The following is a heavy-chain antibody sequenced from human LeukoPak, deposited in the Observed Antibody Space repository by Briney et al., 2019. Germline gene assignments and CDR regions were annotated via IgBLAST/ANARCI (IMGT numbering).Heavy chain of an antibody. CDR3: ARDLGLGGYDLGLIY. CDR1: GGSISSYY. V-gene: IGHV4-4*07. J-gene: IGHJ4*02. Sequence: SGTLSLTCTVSGGSISSYYWSWIRQPAGKGLEWIGRIYTSGSTNYNPSLKSRVTMSVDTSKNQFSLKLSSVTAADTAVYYCARDLGLGGYDLGLIYWGQGTLVTVSS. CDR2: IYTSGST. D-gene: IGHD5-12*01.